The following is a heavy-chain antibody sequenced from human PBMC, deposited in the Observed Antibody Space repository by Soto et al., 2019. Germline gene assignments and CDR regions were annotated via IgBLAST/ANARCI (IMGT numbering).Heavy chain of an antibody. J-gene: IGHJ3*01. D-gene: IGHD2-2*01. CDR1: GYTFTSYA. Sequence: ASVKVSCKASGYTFTSYAMHWVRQAPGQRLERMGWINAGNGNTKYSQKFQGRVTITRDTSASTAYMELSSLRSEDTAVYYCASDKYCSSKSCHLPLPLEDHAFDLWGQGTMVTVSS. V-gene: IGHV1-3*01. CDR2: INAGNGNT. CDR3: ASDKYCSSKSCHLPLPLEDHAFDL.